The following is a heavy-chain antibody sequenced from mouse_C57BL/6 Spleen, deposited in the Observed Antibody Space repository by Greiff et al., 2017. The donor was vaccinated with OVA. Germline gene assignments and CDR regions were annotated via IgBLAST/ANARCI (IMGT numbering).Heavy chain of an antibody. CDR3: ARQGIYYDYDRAMDY. CDR1: GFTFSSYG. J-gene: IGHJ4*01. D-gene: IGHD2-4*01. Sequence: EVKLMESGGDLVKPGGSLKLSCAASGFTFSSYGMSWVRQTPDKRLEWVATISSGGSYTYYPDSVKGRFTISRDNAKNTLYLQMSSLKSEDTAMYYCARQGIYYDYDRAMDYWGQGTSVTVSS. CDR2: ISSGGSYT. V-gene: IGHV5-6*01.